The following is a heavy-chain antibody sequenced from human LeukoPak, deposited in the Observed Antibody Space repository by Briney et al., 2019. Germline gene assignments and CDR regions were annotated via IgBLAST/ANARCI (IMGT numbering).Heavy chain of an antibody. CDR2: IKQDGGET. CDR3: ARDDPLWSGYYGGWFDP. J-gene: IGHJ5*02. V-gene: IGHV3-7*01. D-gene: IGHD3-3*01. CDR1: GFPFSSYW. Sequence: GGSLRLSCAASGFPFSSYWMAWVRQAPGKGLEWVASIKQDGGETFYVDSAKGRFTISRDNAKNSLYLQMNSLRAEDTAVYYCARDDPLWSGYYGGWFDPWGQGTLVTVS.